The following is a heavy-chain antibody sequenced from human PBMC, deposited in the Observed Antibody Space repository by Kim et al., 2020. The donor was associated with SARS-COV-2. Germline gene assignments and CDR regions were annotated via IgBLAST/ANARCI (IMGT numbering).Heavy chain of an antibody. CDR3: AREYHDFWSGYYTWNNWFDP. Sequence: ASVKVSCKASGYTFTSYAMNWVRQAPGQGLEWMGWINTNTGNPTYAQGFTGRFVFSLDTSVSTAYLQISSLKAEDTAVYYCAREYHDFWSGYYTWNNWFDPWGQGTLVTVSS. CDR1: GYTFTSYA. D-gene: IGHD3-3*01. J-gene: IGHJ5*02. CDR2: INTNTGNP. V-gene: IGHV7-4-1*02.